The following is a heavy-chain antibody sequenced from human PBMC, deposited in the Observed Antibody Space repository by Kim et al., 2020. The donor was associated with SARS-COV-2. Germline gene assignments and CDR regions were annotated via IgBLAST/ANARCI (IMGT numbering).Heavy chain of an antibody. D-gene: IGHD2-8*02. CDR1: GGSFSGYY. V-gene: IGHV4-34*01. J-gene: IGHJ6*01. CDR2: INHSGST. CDR3: ARGTDGLGVFVLVVWSYY. Sequence: SETLSLTCAVYGGSFSGYYWSWIRQPPGKGLEWIGEINHSGSTNYNPSLKSRVTISVDTSKNQFSLKLSTVTAADTAVYYCARGTDGLGVFVLVVWSYY.